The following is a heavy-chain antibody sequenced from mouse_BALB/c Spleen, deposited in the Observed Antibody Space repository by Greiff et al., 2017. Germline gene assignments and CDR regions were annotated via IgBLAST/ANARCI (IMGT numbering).Heavy chain of an antibody. CDR2: ISSGGSYT. D-gene: IGHD1-1*01. CDR3: TRDYYGSSYAMDY. CDR1: GFTFSSYT. Sequence: EVHLVESGGGLVKPGGSLKLSCAASGFTFSSYTMSWVRQTPEKRLEWVATISSGGSYTYYPDSVKGRFTISRDNAKNTLYLQMSSLKSEDTAMYYCTRDYYGSSYAMDYWGQGTSVTVSS. J-gene: IGHJ4*01. V-gene: IGHV5-6-4*01.